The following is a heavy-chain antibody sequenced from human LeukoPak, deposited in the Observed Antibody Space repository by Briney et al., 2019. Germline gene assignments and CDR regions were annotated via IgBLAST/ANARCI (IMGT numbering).Heavy chain of an antibody. Sequence: SETLSLTCAVYGGSFSGYYSSWIRQPPGKGLEWIGEINHSGSTNYNPSPKSRVTISVDTSKNQFSLKLSSVPAADTAVYYCARRAHCSSTSCHYYYYYYMDVWGKGTTVTVSS. CDR3: ARRAHCSSTSCHYYYYYYMDV. CDR2: INHSGST. D-gene: IGHD2-2*01. J-gene: IGHJ6*03. CDR1: GGSFSGYY. V-gene: IGHV4-34*01.